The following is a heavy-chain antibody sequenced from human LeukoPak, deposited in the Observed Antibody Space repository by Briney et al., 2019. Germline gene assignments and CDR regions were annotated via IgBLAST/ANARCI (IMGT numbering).Heavy chain of an antibody. D-gene: IGHD5-18*01. CDR3: TSSGRVTATFDY. J-gene: IGHJ4*02. CDR1: GFTFSSYS. Sequence: PGGSLRLSCAASGFTFSSYSMNWVRQAPGKGLEWVGFIRSKAYGGTTEYAASVKGRFTISGDDSKSIAYLQMNSLKTGDTAVYYCTSSGRVTATFDYWGQGTLVTVSS. CDR2: IRSKAYGGTT. V-gene: IGHV3-49*04.